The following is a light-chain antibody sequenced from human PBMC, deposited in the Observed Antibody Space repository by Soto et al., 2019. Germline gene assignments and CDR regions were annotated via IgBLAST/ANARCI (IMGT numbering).Light chain of an antibody. CDR2: AAS. V-gene: IGKV1-9*01. Sequence: IQLTQSPSSLSASVGDRVIITCRASQGISSYLAWYQQKPGKAPKLLIYAASTLQSGVPSRFSGSGSGTDFTPTISSLQPEDFATYYCQQFNSCPRTFGPGTKVDIK. CDR3: QQFNSCPRT. CDR1: QGISSY. J-gene: IGKJ3*01.